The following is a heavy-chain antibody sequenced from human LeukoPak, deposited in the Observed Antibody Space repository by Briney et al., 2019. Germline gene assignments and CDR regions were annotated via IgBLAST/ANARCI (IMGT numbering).Heavy chain of an antibody. V-gene: IGHV3-23*01. D-gene: IGHD3-22*01. J-gene: IGHJ3*02. CDR2: ISGSGGST. CDR1: GFTFSSYW. CDR3: AKSYYDSRDDI. Sequence: GGSLRLSCAASGFTFSSYWMHWVRQAPGKGLEWVSAISGSGGSTYYADSVKGRFTISRDNSKNTLYLQMNSLRAEDTAVYYCAKSYYDSRDDIWGQGTMVTVSS.